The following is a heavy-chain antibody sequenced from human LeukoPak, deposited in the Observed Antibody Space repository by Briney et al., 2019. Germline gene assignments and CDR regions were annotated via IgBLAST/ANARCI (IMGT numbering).Heavy chain of an antibody. CDR3: ARHPASYRRYSYGYTDY. J-gene: IGHJ4*02. D-gene: IGHD5-18*01. CDR2: INRSGDT. Sequence: SETLSLTCAVYGESFAYYYWNWIRQSPGKGLEWIGEINRSGDTNYNPSLKSRVTISIDTSKNQFSLKLTSVTAADTAVYYCARHPASYRRYSYGYTDYWGQGTLVTVSS. V-gene: IGHV4-34*01. CDR1: GESFAYYY.